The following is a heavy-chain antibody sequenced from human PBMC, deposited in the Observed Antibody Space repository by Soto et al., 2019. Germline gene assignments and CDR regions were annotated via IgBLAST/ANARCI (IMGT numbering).Heavy chain of an antibody. V-gene: IGHV4-31*03. CDR3: ARGGEGDPYWYFDL. Sequence: QVQLQESGPGLVKPSQTLSLTCTVSGGSISSGGYYWSWIRQHPGKGLEWIGYIYYSGSTYYNPSLKSRVTISVDTSKNQFSLKLSSVTAADTAVYYCARGGEGDPYWYFDLWGRGTLVTVSS. CDR1: GGSISSGGYY. J-gene: IGHJ2*01. CDR2: IYYSGST. D-gene: IGHD3-16*01.